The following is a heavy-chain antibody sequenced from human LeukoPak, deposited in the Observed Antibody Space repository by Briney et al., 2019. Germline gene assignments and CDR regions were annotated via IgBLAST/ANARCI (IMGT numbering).Heavy chain of an antibody. CDR2: IYYSGST. CDR3: AREDNWNDEGGIDY. J-gene: IGHJ4*02. CDR1: GGSISSSSYY. Sequence: SETLSLTCTVSGGSISSSSYYWGWIRQPPGKGLEWIGSIYYSGSTYYNPSLKSRVTISVDTSKNQFSLKLSSVTAADTAVYYCAREDNWNDEGGIDYWGQGTLVTVPS. D-gene: IGHD1-1*01. V-gene: IGHV4-39*07.